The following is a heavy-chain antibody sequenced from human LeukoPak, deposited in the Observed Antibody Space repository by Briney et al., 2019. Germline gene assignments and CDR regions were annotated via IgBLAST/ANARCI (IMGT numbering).Heavy chain of an antibody. CDR1: GYSFTSYW. Sequence: GESLKISCKGSGYSFTSYWIGWVRQMPGKGLEWMGIIYPGDSDTRYSPSFQGQVTISADKSISTAYLQWSSLKASDTAMYYCARLPGQYYYDSSGYYYDYYFDYWGQGTLVTASS. CDR2: IYPGDSDT. D-gene: IGHD3-22*01. V-gene: IGHV5-51*01. CDR3: ARLPGQYYYDSSGYYYDYYFDY. J-gene: IGHJ4*02.